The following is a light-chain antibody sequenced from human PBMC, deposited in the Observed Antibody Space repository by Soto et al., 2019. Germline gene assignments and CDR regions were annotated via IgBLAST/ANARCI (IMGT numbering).Light chain of an antibody. CDR3: QQYNTYRT. CDR2: DAS. CDR1: QSISNW. V-gene: IGKV1-5*01. J-gene: IGKJ1*01. Sequence: IQMTQSPSTLSASVGDRVTITCRASQSISNWLAWYQQKPGKAPNLLIYDASSLESGVPSRFSGSGSGTEFTLTISSLQPDDFATYYCQQYNTYRTFGQGTKVDNK.